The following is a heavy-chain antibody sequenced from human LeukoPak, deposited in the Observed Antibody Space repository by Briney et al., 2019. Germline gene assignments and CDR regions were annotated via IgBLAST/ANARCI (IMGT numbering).Heavy chain of an antibody. Sequence: GSLRLSCAASGFTFSSYSMNRVRQAPGKGLEWVANIKQDGSEKYYVDSVKGRFTISRDNAKNSLYLQMNSLRAEDTAVYYCARVYYDFSSYYMDVWGKGTTVTVSS. CDR3: ARVYYDFSSYYMDV. V-gene: IGHV3-7*01. J-gene: IGHJ6*03. CDR1: GFTFSSYS. CDR2: IKQDGSEK. D-gene: IGHD3-3*01.